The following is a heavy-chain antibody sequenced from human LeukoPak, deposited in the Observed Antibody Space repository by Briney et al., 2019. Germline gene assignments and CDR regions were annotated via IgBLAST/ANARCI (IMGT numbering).Heavy chain of an antibody. V-gene: IGHV3-21*01. J-gene: IGHJ4*02. Sequence: PGGSLRLSCTASGFTFSGYSMNWIRQAPGKGLEWVSSFGTRISSIYHAGSVKGRFAISTDTAKKSLYMQMKAVRAEDTALYYCARDVSEGFGFWGQGTLVTVSS. CDR1: GFTFSGYS. CDR2: FGTRISSI. D-gene: IGHD3-16*02. CDR3: ARDVSEGFGF.